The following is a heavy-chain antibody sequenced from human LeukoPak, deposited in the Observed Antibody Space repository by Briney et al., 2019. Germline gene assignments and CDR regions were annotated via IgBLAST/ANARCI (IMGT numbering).Heavy chain of an antibody. J-gene: IGHJ2*01. Sequence: PGGSLRLSCAASGFTFSSYAMSWVRQAPGKGLEWVSAISGSGGSTYYADSVKGRFTISRDNSKNTLYLQMNSLRAEDTAVYYCAKEANYYGSGSYLTGYFDLWGRGTLVTVSS. CDR1: GFTFSSYA. CDR3: AKEANYYGSGSYLTGYFDL. D-gene: IGHD3-10*01. V-gene: IGHV3-23*01. CDR2: ISGSGGST.